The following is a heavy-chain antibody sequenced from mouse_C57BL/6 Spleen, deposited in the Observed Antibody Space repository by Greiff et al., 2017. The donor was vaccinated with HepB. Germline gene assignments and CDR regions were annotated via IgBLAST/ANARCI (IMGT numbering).Heavy chain of an antibody. CDR2: INPSSGYT. D-gene: IGHD1-1*01. CDR3: ARESSITTVVATKAMDY. V-gene: IGHV1-4*01. Sequence: QVQLQQSGAELARPGASVKMSCKASGYTFTSYTMHWVKQSPGQGLEWIGYINPSSGYTKYNQKFKDKATLTADKSSSTAYMQLSSLTSEDSAVYYCARESSITTVVATKAMDYWGQGTSVTVSS. CDR1: GYTFTSYT. J-gene: IGHJ4*01.